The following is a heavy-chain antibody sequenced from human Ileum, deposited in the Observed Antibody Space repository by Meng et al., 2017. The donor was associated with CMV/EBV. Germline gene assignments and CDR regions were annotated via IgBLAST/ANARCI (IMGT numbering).Heavy chain of an antibody. CDR1: GGSLISSGYY. Sequence: SGGSLISSGYYWGWLRQSPGKGLEWIGSTYYLGRTPNYNPSFEGRVTLSLDTSNNQFSLEMNSVTAADTAVYYCARNLFSYGDNRFDPWGQGTLVTVSS. CDR2: TYYLGRT. CDR3: ARNLFSYGDNRFDP. V-gene: IGHV4-39*07. J-gene: IGHJ5*02. D-gene: IGHD3-16*01.